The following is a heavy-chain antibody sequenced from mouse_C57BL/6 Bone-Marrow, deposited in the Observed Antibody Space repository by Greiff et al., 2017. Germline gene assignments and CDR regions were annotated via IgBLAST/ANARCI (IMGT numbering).Heavy chain of an antibody. CDR1: GFTFSSYG. CDR2: ISSGGSYT. J-gene: IGHJ2*01. CDR3: ARQDY. Sequence: EVQVVESGGDLVKPGGSLKLSCAASGFTFSSYGMSWVRQTPDKRLEWVATISSGGSYTYYPDSVKGRFTISRDNDKNTLYLQMRSLKSEDTAMYYCARQDYWGQGTTLTVSS. V-gene: IGHV5-6*01.